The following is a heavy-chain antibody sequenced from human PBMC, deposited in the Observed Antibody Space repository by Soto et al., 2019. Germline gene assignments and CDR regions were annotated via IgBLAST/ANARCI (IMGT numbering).Heavy chain of an antibody. J-gene: IGHJ4*02. CDR2: INDGNGNT. CDR1: GYTFTSYA. Sequence: QVQLVQSGAEEKKPGASVKVSRKASGYTFTSYAMHWVRQAPGQRLEWMGWINDGNGNTKYSQKFQGRVTITRDTSASTAYMELSSLRSEDTAVYYCARSIVVVTALDYWGQGTLVTVSS. D-gene: IGHD2-21*02. CDR3: ARSIVVVTALDY. V-gene: IGHV1-3*05.